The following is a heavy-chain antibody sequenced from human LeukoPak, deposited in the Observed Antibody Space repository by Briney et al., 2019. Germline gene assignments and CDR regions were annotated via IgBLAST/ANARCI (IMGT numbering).Heavy chain of an antibody. Sequence: PGGSLRLSCAASGFTFSSYEMNWVRQAPGKGLEWVSYISSSAKTMYYADSVKGRFTISRDNAKNSLHLEMNSLRAEDTAVYYCGRSSRVDANDAFDIWGQGTMVTVSP. J-gene: IGHJ3*02. CDR3: GRSSRVDANDAFDI. D-gene: IGHD2-15*01. V-gene: IGHV3-48*03. CDR2: ISSSAKTM. CDR1: GFTFSSYE.